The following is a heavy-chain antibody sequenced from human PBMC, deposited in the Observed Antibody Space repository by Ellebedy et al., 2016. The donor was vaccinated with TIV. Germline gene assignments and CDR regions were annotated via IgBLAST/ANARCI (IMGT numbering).Heavy chain of an antibody. CDR3: ARLLKFGVVIRSGVGGNWFDP. CDR1: GYSFTSYW. D-gene: IGHD3-3*01. CDR2: IYPGDSDT. Sequence: GESLKISCKGSGYSFTSYWIGWVRQMPGKGLEWMGIIYPGDSDTRYSPSFQGQVTISADKSISTAYLQWSSLKASDTAMYYCARLLKFGVVIRSGVGGNWFDPWGQGTLVTVSS. J-gene: IGHJ5*02. V-gene: IGHV5-51*01.